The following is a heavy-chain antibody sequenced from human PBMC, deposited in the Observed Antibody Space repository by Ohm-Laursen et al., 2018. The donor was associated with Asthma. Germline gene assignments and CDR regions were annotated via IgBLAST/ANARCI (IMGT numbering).Heavy chain of an antibody. D-gene: IGHD1-26*01. V-gene: IGHV3-30-3*01. CDR1: GFTFRSYA. J-gene: IGHJ4*02. CDR3: AKSGIVGVPFDS. CDR2: GGSYYDGGLK. Sequence: SLRLSCAASGFTFRSYAMHWVRQAPGKGLEWVAVGGSYYDGGLKYYADSVNGRFTVSRDDSKNTLSLQMTSLRSEDTALYYCAKSGIVGVPFDSWGQGTLVTVSS.